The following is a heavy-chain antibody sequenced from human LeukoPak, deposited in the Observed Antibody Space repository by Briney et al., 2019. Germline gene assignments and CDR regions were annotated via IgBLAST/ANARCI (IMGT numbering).Heavy chain of an antibody. CDR2: ISGSGGGT. CDR1: GFTFRKYA. CDR3: AARSTAAFDV. Sequence: GGSLRLSCAVSGFTFRKYAMSWVRQAPGKGLEWVSDISGSGGGTFYADSLKGWVTISKDKSKRTVYLQMNSLRAEDTAVYYCAARSTAAFDVWGRGTLVIVSS. J-gene: IGHJ2*01. D-gene: IGHD2-2*01. V-gene: IGHV3-23*01.